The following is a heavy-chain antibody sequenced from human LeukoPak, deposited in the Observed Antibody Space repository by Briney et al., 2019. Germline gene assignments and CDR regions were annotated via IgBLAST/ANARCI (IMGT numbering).Heavy chain of an antibody. D-gene: IGHD6-19*01. J-gene: IGHJ4*02. CDR2: IRYDGSNK. V-gene: IGHV3-30*02. Sequence: PGGSLRLSCAASGFTFSSYGMHWVRQAPGKGLEWVAFIRYDGSNKYYADSVKGRFTISRDNSKNTLYLQMNSLRAEDTAVYYCAKDGTRYSSGWYWDYWGQGTLVTVSS. CDR3: AKDGTRYSSGWYWDY. CDR1: GFTFSSYG.